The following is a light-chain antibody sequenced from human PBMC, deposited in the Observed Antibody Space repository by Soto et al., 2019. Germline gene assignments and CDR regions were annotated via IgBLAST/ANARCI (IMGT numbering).Light chain of an antibody. J-gene: IGKJ4*01. CDR3: QQSYSTPPLT. CDR1: QSISSY. V-gene: IGKV1-39*01. CDR2: AAS. Sequence: DIQMTQSPSSLSASVGDRVTNTCRASQSISSYLNWYKQKPGKAPKLLIYAASSLQSGVPSRFSGSGSGTDFTLTISSLQPEDFATYYCQQSYSTPPLTFGGGTKVDIK.